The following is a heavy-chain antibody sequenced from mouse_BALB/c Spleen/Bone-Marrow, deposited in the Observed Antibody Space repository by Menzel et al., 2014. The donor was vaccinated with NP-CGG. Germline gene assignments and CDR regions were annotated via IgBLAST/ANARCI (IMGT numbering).Heavy chain of an antibody. CDR1: GYTFTTYW. CDR2: INPSTGYT. V-gene: IGHV1-7*01. J-gene: IGHJ2*01. D-gene: IGHD1-1*01. CDR3: VLITPVVSDY. Sequence: VQLQQSGAELAKPGASVKMSCKASGYTFTTYWMHWVKQRPGQGLEWIGYINPSTGYTEYIQKFKDKAALTADKSSSTAYMQLSSLTSEDSSVYYCVLITPVVSDYWGQGTPLTVSS.